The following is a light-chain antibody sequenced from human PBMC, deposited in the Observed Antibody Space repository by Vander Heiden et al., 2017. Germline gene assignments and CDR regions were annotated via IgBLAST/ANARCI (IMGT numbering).Light chain of an antibody. CDR2: KVS. J-gene: IGKJ1*01. Sequence: DVVMTQSPLSLPVTLGQPASISCRSSQSLVYRDGNTYLNWFQQRPGQSPRRLIYKVSNRDSGVPDRFSGSGSGTDFTLKISRVEAEDVGVYYCMQGTHWPPVGTLWTFGQRNQGGNQT. CDR1: QSLVYRDGNTY. V-gene: IGKV2-30*01. CDR3: MQGTHWPPVGTLWT.